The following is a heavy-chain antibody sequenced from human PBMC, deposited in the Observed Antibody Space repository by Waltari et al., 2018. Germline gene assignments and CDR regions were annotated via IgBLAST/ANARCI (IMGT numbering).Heavy chain of an antibody. J-gene: IGHJ6*02. D-gene: IGHD3-10*01. CDR1: GGSISSSNW. CDR2: IYHSGST. CDR3: ARDLDYGSGSFTFGYGMDV. Sequence: QVQLQESGPGLVKPSGTLSLTCAVSGGSISSSNWWSWVRHPPGQGLEWIGEIYHSGSTNYNPSLKSRVTISVDKSKNQFSLKLSSVTAADTAVYYCARDLDYGSGSFTFGYGMDVWGQGTTVTVSS. V-gene: IGHV4-4*02.